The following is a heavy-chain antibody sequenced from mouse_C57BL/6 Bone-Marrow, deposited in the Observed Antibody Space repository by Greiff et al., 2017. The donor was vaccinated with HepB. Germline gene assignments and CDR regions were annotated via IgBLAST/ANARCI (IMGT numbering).Heavy chain of an antibody. CDR1: GYTFTSYW. CDR2: IDPSDSYT. J-gene: IGHJ4*01. CDR3: AREAIYYGMDY. Sequence: QVQLQQPGAELVKPGASVKLSCKASGYTFTSYWMQWVKQRPGQGLEWIGEIDPSDSYTNYNQKFTGKATLTVDTSSSTSYMQLSSLTSEDSAVYYCAREAIYYGMDYWGQGTSVTVSS. V-gene: IGHV1-50*01.